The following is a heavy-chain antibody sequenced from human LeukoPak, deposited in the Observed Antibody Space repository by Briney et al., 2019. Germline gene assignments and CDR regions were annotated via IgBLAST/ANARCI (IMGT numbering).Heavy chain of an antibody. Sequence: GGSLRLSCAASGFTFDDSVMSWVRQAPGKGLEWVSGINWNGGSTGYADSVKGRSTISRDNAKNSLYLQMNSLRAEDTAVYSCVRDSTYDFWSGYHLNWGQGTLVTVSS. CDR1: GFTFDDSV. CDR3: VRDSTYDFWSGYHLN. V-gene: IGHV3-20*04. CDR2: INWNGGST. D-gene: IGHD3-3*01. J-gene: IGHJ4*02.